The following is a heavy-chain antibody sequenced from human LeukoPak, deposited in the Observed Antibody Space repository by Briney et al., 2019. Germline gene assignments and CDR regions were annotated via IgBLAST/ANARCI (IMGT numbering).Heavy chain of an antibody. CDR2: IYYSGST. V-gene: IGHV4-39*07. J-gene: IGHJ1*01. CDR3: ARDRIAVAGTDYFQH. CDR1: GGSISSSSYY. Sequence: SETLSLTCTVSGGSISSSSYYWGWIRQPPGKGLEWIGSIYYSGSTYYNPSLKGRVTISVDTSKNQFSLKLSSVTAADTAVYYCARDRIAVAGTDYFQHWGQGTLVTVSS. D-gene: IGHD6-19*01.